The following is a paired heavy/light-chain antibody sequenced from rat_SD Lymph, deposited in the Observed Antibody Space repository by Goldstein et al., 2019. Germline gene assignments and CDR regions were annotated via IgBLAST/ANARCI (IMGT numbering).Heavy chain of an antibody. D-gene: IGHD1-4*01. CDR2: IWNTGGT. J-gene: IGHJ2*01. Sequence: QVQLKESGPGLVQPSQTLSLTCTVAGFSLTSYNVHWVRQPPGKGLEWMGVIWNTGGTRYNSALKSRLSISKDTSKSQVFLKMNSLQTEDTATYYCARLTEGLPGYTLFDYWGQGVMVTVSS. CDR1: GFSLTSYN. CDR3: ARLTEGLPGYTLFDY. V-gene: IGHV2-41*01.
Light chain of an antibody. CDR3: LQYDNSPWT. CDR2: FTS. Sequence: DIQMTQSPPSLSASLGDKVTITCQTSQNINKYIAWYQQKPGKAPRLLIGFTSRLVSGIPSRFSGSGSGRDYSFSISNVESEDIASYYCLQYDNSPWTFGGGTKLELK. J-gene: IGKJ1*01. CDR1: QNINKY. V-gene: IGKV19S1*01.